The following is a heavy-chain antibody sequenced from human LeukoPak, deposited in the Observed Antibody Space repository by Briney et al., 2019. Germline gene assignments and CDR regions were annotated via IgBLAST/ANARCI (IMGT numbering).Heavy chain of an antibody. CDR1: GFIFSTYS. D-gene: IGHD1-1*01. Sequence: GGSLILSCAASGFIFSTYSMNWVRQPPWKGLEWGSYISSSSSTRYYADSVKSRFTISSDNAKNSLYLPMNSLRDEDTAVYYCARNVGFDYWGQGTLVTVSS. J-gene: IGHJ4*02. CDR3: ARNVGFDY. CDR2: ISSSSSTR. V-gene: IGHV3-48*02.